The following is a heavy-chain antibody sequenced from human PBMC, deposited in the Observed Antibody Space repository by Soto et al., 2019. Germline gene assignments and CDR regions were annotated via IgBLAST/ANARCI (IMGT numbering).Heavy chain of an antibody. CDR1: GYTFTSYG. CDR3: ARAVWFGELFQANSWFDP. J-gene: IGHJ5*02. CDR2: ISAYNGNT. D-gene: IGHD3-10*01. Sequence: ASVKVSCKASGYTFTSYGISWVRQAPGQGLEWMGWISAYNGNTNYAQKLQGRVTMTTDTSTSTAYMELRSLRSDDTAVYYCARAVWFGELFQANSWFDPWGQGTLVTVSS. V-gene: IGHV1-18*01.